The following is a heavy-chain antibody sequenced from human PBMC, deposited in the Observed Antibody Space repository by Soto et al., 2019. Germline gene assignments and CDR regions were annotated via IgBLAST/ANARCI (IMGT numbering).Heavy chain of an antibody. V-gene: IGHV3-30*18. CDR2: ISYDGSNK. Sequence: QVQLVESGGGVVQPGRSLRLSCAASGFTFSSYGMHWVRQAPGKGLEWVAVISYDGSNKYYADSVKGRFTISRDNSKNSLYLQMYSNRAADTAGYYCAKDTAGGSTFDYWGQGTLVTVSS. D-gene: IGHD2-15*01. J-gene: IGHJ4*02. CDR1: GFTFSSYG. CDR3: AKDTAGGSTFDY.